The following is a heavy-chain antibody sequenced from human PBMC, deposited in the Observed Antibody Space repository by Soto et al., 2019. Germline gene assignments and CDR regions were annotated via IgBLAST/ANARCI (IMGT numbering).Heavy chain of an antibody. CDR1: GGSISSGGYY. CDR2: IYYSGST. Sequence: SETLSLTCTVSGGSISSGGYYWSWIRQHPGKGLEWIGYIYYSGSTYYNPSLKSRVTISVDTSKNQFSLKLSSVTAADTAVYYCAREEYYYDSSGYYYYSAFDIWGQGTMVTVSS. J-gene: IGHJ3*02. CDR3: AREEYYYDSSGYYYYSAFDI. D-gene: IGHD3-22*01. V-gene: IGHV4-31*03.